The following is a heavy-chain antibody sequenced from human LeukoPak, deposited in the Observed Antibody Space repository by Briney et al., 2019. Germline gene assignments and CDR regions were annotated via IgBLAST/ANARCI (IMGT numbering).Heavy chain of an antibody. CDR3: ARAPNDGLYYYMGV. D-gene: IGHD1-1*01. J-gene: IGHJ6*03. V-gene: IGHV4-31*03. CDR1: GGSISSGGYY. CDR2: IYYSGST. Sequence: PSQTLSLTCTVSGGSISSGGYYWSWIRQHPGKGLEWIGYIYYSGSTYYNPSLKSRVTISVDTSKNQFSLKLSSVTAADTAVYYCARAPNDGLYYYMGVWGKGTTVTVSS.